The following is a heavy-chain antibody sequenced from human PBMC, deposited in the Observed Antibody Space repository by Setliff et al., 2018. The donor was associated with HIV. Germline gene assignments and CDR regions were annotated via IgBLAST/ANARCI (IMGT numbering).Heavy chain of an antibody. CDR1: GFPFSNYA. Sequence: ASVKVSCKASGFPFSNYAIHWVRQAPGQRLEWMGWINVDSGNTKYLQDLQGRVTITSDTSATTAYMEVINLRSEDMAVYYCARERDSNGYQFDLWGQGTLVTVSS. V-gene: IGHV1-3*03. CDR2: INVDSGNT. D-gene: IGHD3-22*01. CDR3: ARERDSNGYQFDL. J-gene: IGHJ5*02.